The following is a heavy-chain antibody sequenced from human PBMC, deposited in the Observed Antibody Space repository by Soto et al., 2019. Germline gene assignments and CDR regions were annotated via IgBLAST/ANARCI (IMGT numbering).Heavy chain of an antibody. CDR2: NYHSGST. CDR1: GGSISSSNW. Sequence: QVQLQESGPGLVKPSGTLSLTCAVSGGSISSSNWWSWVRQPPGKGLEGIGENYHSGSTNYNPSLKGRVTISLDKSKNQFSLKPSSVTPADTAVYYCARAAMGGSSWPFDYWGQGTLVTVSS. V-gene: IGHV4-4*02. J-gene: IGHJ4*02. D-gene: IGHD6-13*01. CDR3: ARAAMGGSSWPFDY.